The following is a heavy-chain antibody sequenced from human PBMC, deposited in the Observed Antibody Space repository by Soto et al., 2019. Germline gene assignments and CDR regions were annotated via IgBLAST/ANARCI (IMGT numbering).Heavy chain of an antibody. V-gene: IGHV1-18*01. D-gene: IGHD3-16*01. CDR1: GYTFTSSG. CDR2: ISAYNGNT. CDR3: ARVLTLNKQVRGGNYYGMDV. Sequence: QVQLVQSGAEVKKPRASVKVSCKASGYTFTSSGISWVRQAPGQGLEWMGWISAYNGNTNYAQKLQGRVTMTTDTSTSTAYMELRSLRSDDTAVYYCARVLTLNKQVRGGNYYGMDVWGQGTTVTVSS. J-gene: IGHJ6*02.